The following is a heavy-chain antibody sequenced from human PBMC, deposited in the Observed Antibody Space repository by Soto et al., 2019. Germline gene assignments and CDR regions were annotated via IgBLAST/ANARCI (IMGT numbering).Heavy chain of an antibody. Sequence: SETLSLTCTASGGSISSYYWSWIRQPPGKGLEWIGYIYYSGSTYYNPSLKSRVTMSGDTSKSQFSLKLSSVTAADTAVYYWAIDQGEPGAQYYYYGMDVWGQGTTVTVSS. V-gene: IGHV4-59*04. CDR3: AIDQGEPGAQYYYYGMDV. D-gene: IGHD2-2*01. CDR1: GGSISSYY. J-gene: IGHJ6*02. CDR2: IYYSGST.